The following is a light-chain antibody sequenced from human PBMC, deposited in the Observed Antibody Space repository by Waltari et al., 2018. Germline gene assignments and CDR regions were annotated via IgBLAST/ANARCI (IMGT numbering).Light chain of an antibody. CDR3: CSFEDTWV. J-gene: IGLJ3*02. CDR2: DVS. CDR1: GSDY. V-gene: IGLV2-11*01. Sequence: QSALTQPRSVSGSVGQSVTISCTGTGSDYVSWYQQLPGKAPKLVIYDVSKRPSGVPDRFSGSKSGTSASLTVSGLQAEDEADYYCCSFEDTWVFGGGTKLTVL.